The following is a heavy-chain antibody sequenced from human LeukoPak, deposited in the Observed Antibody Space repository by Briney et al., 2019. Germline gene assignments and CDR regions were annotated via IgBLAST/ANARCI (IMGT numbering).Heavy chain of an antibody. CDR1: GYTFTSCG. D-gene: IGHD3-16*02. J-gene: IGHJ4*02. CDR3: ARDQYDYVWGSYRPYFDY. V-gene: IGHV1-18*01. CDR2: ISPYNGNT. Sequence: ASVKVSCKASGYTFTSCGISWVRQAPGQGLEWMGSISPYNGNTNYAQKLQGRVTMTTDTSTSTAYMELRSLRSDDTAVYYCARDQYDYVWGSYRPYFDYWGQGTLVTVSS.